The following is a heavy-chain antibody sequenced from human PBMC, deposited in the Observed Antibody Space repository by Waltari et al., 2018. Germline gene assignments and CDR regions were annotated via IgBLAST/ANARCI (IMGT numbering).Heavy chain of an antibody. D-gene: IGHD3-10*01. J-gene: IGHJ4*02. CDR1: GYSISSGYN. CDR2: IYHSGST. Sequence: QVQLQESGPGLVKPSETLSLTCAVSGYSISSGYNWGWIRQPPGKGLEWIGSIYHSGSTSYNPSLKSRVTISVDTSKNQFSLKLSSVTAADTAVYYCARHSSSGLDYWGQGTLVTVSS. CDR3: ARHSSSGLDY. V-gene: IGHV4-38-2*01.